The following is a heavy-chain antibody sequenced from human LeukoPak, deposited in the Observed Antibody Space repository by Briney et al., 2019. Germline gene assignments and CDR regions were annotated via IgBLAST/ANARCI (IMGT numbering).Heavy chain of an antibody. V-gene: IGHV4-34*01. CDR2: INHRGST. D-gene: IGHD3-22*01. J-gene: IGHJ5*02. CDR3: ARIAYSSGYYLSDRRRWFDP. CDR1: GGSFSGYY. Sequence: SETLSLTCAVYGGSFSGYYWSWIRQPPGKGLEWIGEINHRGSTNYNPSLKSRVTISVDTSKNQFSLKLSSVTAADTAVYYCARIAYSSGYYLSDRRRWFDPWGQGTLVTVSS.